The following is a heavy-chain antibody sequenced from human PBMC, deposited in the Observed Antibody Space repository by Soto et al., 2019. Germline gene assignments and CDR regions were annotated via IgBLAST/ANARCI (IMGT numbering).Heavy chain of an antibody. CDR3: AKERRQRYYDILTGIVDY. D-gene: IGHD3-9*01. V-gene: IGHV4-31*03. CDR2: IYYTGST. J-gene: IGHJ4*02. Sequence: TLCLTCTVSRDSISTDESYWSWIRQHPGKGIEWIGYIYYTGSTSYNPSLKRRVTISVDTTKNQYSLKMRSVTAADTAVYYRAKERRQRYYDILTGIVDYWGPGSLVTVSS. CDR1: RDSISTDESY.